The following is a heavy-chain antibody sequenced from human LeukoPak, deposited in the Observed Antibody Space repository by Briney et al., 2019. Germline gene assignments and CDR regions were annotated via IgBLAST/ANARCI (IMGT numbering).Heavy chain of an antibody. J-gene: IGHJ4*02. V-gene: IGHV3-23*01. CDR3: AKRGISGSWYYFDY. D-gene: IGHD6-13*01. CDR1: GFTFRSHA. Sequence: GGSLRLSCAASGFTFRSHAMTGVRQAPGKGLDWDSAISGSGGGTYYADSVKGRFTISRDNSKNTLYLQMNSLRAEDTAVYYCAKRGISGSWYYFDYWGQGTLVTVS. CDR2: ISGSGGGT.